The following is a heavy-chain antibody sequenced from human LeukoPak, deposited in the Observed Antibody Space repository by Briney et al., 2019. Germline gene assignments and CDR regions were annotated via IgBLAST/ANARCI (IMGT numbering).Heavy chain of an antibody. CDR1: GFTFSSYW. J-gene: IGHJ6*03. D-gene: IGHD6-19*01. V-gene: IGHV3-7*01. CDR3: AKSASSGWRYYYYYMDV. Sequence: GGSLRLSCAASGFTFSSYWMSWVRQAPGKGLEWVATIRQDGSQKYYVDSVKGRFTISRDNAKNSLYLQMNSLRAEDTAVYYCAKSASSGWRYYYYYMDVWGKGTTVTVSS. CDR2: IRQDGSQK.